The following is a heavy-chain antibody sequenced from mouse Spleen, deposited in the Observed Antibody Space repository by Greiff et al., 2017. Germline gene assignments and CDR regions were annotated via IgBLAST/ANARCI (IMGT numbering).Heavy chain of an antibody. CDR1: GFTFSDYY. J-gene: IGHJ2*01. CDR2: ISNGGGST. Sequence: EVKLMESGGGLVQPGGSLKLSCATSGFTFSDYYMYWVRQTPEKRLEWVAYISNGGGSTYYPDTVKGRFTNSRDNAKNTLYLQMSRLKSEDTAMYYCARRGYDDGRFDYWGQGTTLTVSS. V-gene: IGHV5-12*02. CDR3: ARRGYDDGRFDY. D-gene: IGHD2-2*01.